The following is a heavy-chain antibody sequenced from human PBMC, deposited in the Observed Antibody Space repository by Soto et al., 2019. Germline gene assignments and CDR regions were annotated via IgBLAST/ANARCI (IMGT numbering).Heavy chain of an antibody. J-gene: IGHJ5*02. CDR1: CGSIISYY. CDR2: IYYSGST. Sequence: KPSETLSLTCTFSCGSIISYYWSWIRQPPGKGLEWIGYIYYSGSTNYNPSLKSRVTISVDTSKNQFSLKLSSVTAADTAVYYCARDTGNNWFDPWGQGTLVTVSS. D-gene: IGHD1-1*01. CDR3: ARDTGNNWFDP. V-gene: IGHV4-59*01.